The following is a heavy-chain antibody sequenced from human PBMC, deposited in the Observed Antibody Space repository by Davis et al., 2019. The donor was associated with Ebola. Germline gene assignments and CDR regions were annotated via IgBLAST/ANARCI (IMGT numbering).Heavy chain of an antibody. J-gene: IGHJ5*02. CDR2: INGDGSRT. D-gene: IGHD1-1*01. Sequence: GESLKISCAASGFTFRSHWMHWVRQVPGKGLVWVSRINGDGSRTTYADSVKGRFTISRDNAKNSLYLQMNTLRAEDTALYHCAIPARGLQLPETSWGQGTLVTVSS. CDR1: GFTFRSHW. CDR3: AIPARGLQLPETS. V-gene: IGHV3-74*01.